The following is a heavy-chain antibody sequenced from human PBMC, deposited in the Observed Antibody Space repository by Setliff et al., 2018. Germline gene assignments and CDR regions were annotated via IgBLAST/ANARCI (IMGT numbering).Heavy chain of an antibody. CDR3: ARPGYCSSTSCSGAFDI. CDR2: IYPGDSDT. V-gene: IGHV5-51*01. CDR1: GYSFTSYW. D-gene: IGHD2-2*01. Sequence: PGESLKISCKGSGYSFTSYWIGWVRQMPGKGLEWMGIIYPGDSDTRYSPSFQGQVTISADKSISTAYLQWSSLKASDTAMYYCARPGYCSSTSCSGAFDIGGQGTMVTVSS. J-gene: IGHJ3*02.